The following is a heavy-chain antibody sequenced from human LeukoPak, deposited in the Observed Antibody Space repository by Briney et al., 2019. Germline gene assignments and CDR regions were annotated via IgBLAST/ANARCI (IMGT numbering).Heavy chain of an antibody. J-gene: IGHJ4*02. CDR1: GFTLSSYA. V-gene: IGHV3-23*01. D-gene: IGHD2-21*01. CDR2: ISDSGNT. Sequence: QPGGSLRLSCAASGFTLSSYAMSWVRQAPGKGLEWVSAISDSGNTYHADSVRGRFTISRDNSNNTLFLQMNSLRAEDTAVYYCVLFLRYVDYWGQGTLVTVSS. CDR3: VLFLRYVDY.